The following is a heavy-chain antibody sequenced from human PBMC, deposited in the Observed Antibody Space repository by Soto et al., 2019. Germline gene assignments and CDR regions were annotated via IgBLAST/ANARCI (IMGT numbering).Heavy chain of an antibody. V-gene: IGHV3-13*01. Sequence: GGSLRLSCAASGFTFSSYDMHWVRQATGKGLEWVSAIGTAGDTYYPGSVKGRFTISRENAKNSLYLQMNSLRAGDTAVYYCARGPASPYYYYYMDVWGKGTTVTVSS. CDR1: GFTFSSYD. CDR3: ARGPASPYYYYYMDV. D-gene: IGHD2-2*01. J-gene: IGHJ6*03. CDR2: IGTAGDT.